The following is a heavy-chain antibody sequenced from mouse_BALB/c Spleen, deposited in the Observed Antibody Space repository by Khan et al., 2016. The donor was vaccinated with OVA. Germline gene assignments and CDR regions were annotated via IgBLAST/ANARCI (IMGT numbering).Heavy chain of an antibody. CDR3: MIYAMDY. V-gene: IGHV11-2*02. Sequence: EVQLLETGGGLVQFGGSRGLSCEGSGFTFSGFWMSWVRQTPGKTLEWIGDINSDGSVINYAPSIKDRFTIFIDNDKRTLYLQMSNVRSEDTATYFCMIYAMDYWGQGTADTVSS. J-gene: IGHJ4*01. CDR1: GFTFSGFW. CDR2: INSDGSVI.